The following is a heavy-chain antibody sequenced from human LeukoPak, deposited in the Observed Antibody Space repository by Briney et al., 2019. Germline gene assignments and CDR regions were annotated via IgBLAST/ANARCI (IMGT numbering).Heavy chain of an antibody. Sequence: GGSLRLSCAASGFTFSSYAMHWVRQAPGKGLEWVAVISYDGSNEYYADSVKGRFTISRDNAKNSLYLQMNSLRAEDTAVYYCARRYGMDVWGQGTTVTVSS. CDR1: GFTFSSYA. V-gene: IGHV3-30-3*01. CDR3: ARRYGMDV. J-gene: IGHJ6*02. CDR2: ISYDGSNE.